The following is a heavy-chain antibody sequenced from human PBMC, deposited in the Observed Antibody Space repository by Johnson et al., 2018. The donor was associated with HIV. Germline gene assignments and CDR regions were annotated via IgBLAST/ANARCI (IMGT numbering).Heavy chain of an antibody. V-gene: IGHV3-23*04. CDR3: AKLPRAWYSSGWDAFDI. CDR1: GFTFSSYA. J-gene: IGHJ3*02. CDR2: ISGSGDST. Sequence: VQLVESGGGLVQPGGSLILSCAASGFTFSSYAMSWVRQAPGKGLEWVSVISGSGDSTYYADSVKGRFTISRDNSKNTVFLQMNSLRAEDTAIYYCAKLPRAWYSSGWDAFDIWGQGTMVTVSS. D-gene: IGHD6-19*01.